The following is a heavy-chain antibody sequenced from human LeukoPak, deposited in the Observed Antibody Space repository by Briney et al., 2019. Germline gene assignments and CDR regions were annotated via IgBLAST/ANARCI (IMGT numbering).Heavy chain of an antibody. CDR3: ARDTVRMVRGVSDY. CDR2: ISSSGSTI. V-gene: IGHV3-11*01. J-gene: IGHJ4*02. D-gene: IGHD3-10*01. Sequence: GGSLRLSCAASGFTFSDYYMSWIRQAPGKGLEWVSYISSSGSTIYYADSVKGRFTISRDNAKNSLYLQMNSLRAENTAVYYCARDTVRMVRGVSDYWGQGTLVTVSS. CDR1: GFTFSDYY.